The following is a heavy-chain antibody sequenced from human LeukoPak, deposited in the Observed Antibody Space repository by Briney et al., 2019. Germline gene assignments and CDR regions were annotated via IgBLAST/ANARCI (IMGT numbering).Heavy chain of an antibody. CDR1: GGSFSGYY. J-gene: IGHJ1*01. CDR3: ARYDFWSGTEYFQH. D-gene: IGHD3-3*01. CDR2: ISGSGGST. V-gene: IGHV3-23*01. Sequence: ETLSLTCAVYGGSFSGYYWSWIRQPPGKGLEWVSAISGSGGSTYYADSVKGRFTISRDNSKNTLYLQMNSLRAEDTAVYYCARYDFWSGTEYFQHWGQGTLVTVSS.